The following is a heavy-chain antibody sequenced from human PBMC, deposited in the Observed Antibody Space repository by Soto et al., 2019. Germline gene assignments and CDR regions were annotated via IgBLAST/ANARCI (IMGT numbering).Heavy chain of an antibody. V-gene: IGHV4-31*03. D-gene: IGHD3-3*01. Sequence: QVQLQESGPGLVKPSQTLSLTCTVSGGSISSGDYYWSWIRQHPGKGLEWIGYIYYGGSTYYNPSRKSRVTISXDXSKNQFSLKLSSVTAADTAVYYCARWWSGSRQGFDPWGQGTLVTVSS. CDR1: GGSISSGDYY. J-gene: IGHJ5*02. CDR2: IYYGGST. CDR3: ARWWSGSRQGFDP.